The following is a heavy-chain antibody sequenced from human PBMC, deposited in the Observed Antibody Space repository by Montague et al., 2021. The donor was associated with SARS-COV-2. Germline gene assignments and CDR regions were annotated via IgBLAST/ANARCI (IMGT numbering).Heavy chain of an antibody. V-gene: IGHV2-5*02. D-gene: IGHD3-9*01. J-gene: IGHJ4*02. CDR3: ARTYYDIVTGYYTYDY. CDR1: GFSLSINGVG. CDR2: IYWDDNP. Sequence: PALVKPTQTLTLTCTFSGFSLSINGVGVGWIHQPPGKALEWLAMIYWDDNPHYSPSLKSRLIITKDTSKNQVVLTMTNMDPVDTATYYCARTYYDIVTGYYTYDYWGQGTLVTVSS.